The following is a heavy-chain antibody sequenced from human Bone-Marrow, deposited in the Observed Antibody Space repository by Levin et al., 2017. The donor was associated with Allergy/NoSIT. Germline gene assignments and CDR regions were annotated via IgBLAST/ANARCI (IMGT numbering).Heavy chain of an antibody. D-gene: IGHD5-18*01. Sequence: SLKISCAASGFSFDDYAMHWVRQAPGKGLEWVSGITWNSGNIGYADSVKGRFTISRDNAKNSLYLQMSSLRPEVTALYYCTKDAIRRGYSYGLDYWGQGTLVSVSS. CDR2: ITWNSGNI. CDR1: GFSFDDYA. V-gene: IGHV3-9*01. J-gene: IGHJ4*02. CDR3: TKDAIRRGYSYGLDY.